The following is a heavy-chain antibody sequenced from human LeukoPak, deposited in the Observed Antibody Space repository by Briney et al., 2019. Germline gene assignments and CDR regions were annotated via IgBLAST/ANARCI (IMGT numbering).Heavy chain of an antibody. Sequence: SETLSLTCTVSGGSISSYYWSWIRQPAGKGLEWIGRIYTSGSTNYNPSLKSRVTMSVDTSKNQFSLKLSSVTAADTALYYCARQAVAGRAFDYWGQGTLVTVSS. CDR1: GGSISSYY. D-gene: IGHD6-19*01. CDR3: ARQAVAGRAFDY. CDR2: IYTSGST. J-gene: IGHJ4*02. V-gene: IGHV4-4*07.